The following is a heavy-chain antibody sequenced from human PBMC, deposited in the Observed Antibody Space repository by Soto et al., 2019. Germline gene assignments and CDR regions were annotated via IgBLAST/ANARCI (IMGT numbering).Heavy chain of an antibody. CDR1: GFTFTSFA. Sequence: SGGSLRLSCAASGFTFTSFAVSWVRQAPGKGLEWVSAISGSGGATYYADPVKGRFTISRDNSKNTVYLQMTDLRADDTALYYCAKDAVYNDGLWLMDHWGQGTQVTVSS. CDR2: ISGSGGAT. CDR3: AKDAVYNDGLWLMDH. J-gene: IGHJ4*02. V-gene: IGHV3-23*01. D-gene: IGHD2-21*01.